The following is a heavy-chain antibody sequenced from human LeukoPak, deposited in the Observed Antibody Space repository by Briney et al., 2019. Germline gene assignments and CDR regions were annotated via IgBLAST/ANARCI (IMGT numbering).Heavy chain of an antibody. D-gene: IGHD5-12*01. V-gene: IGHV1-24*01. J-gene: IGHJ6*02. CDR3: ATIGYSGYDLFRDHYYGMDV. CDR1: GYTLTELS. Sequence: ASVKVSCKVSGYTLTELSMHWVRQAPGKGLEWMGGFDPEDGETIYAQKFQGRVTMTEDTSTDTAYMELSSLRSEDTAVYYCATIGYSGYDLFRDHYYGMDVWGQGTTVTVSS. CDR2: FDPEDGET.